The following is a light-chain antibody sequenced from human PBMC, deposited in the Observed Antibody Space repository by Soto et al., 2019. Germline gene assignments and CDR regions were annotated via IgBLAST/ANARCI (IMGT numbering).Light chain of an antibody. CDR1: QSVSSSY. J-gene: IGKJ1*01. V-gene: IGKV3-20*01. CDR3: QQYDNSPCT. CDR2: GAS. Sequence: EIVLTQSPGTLSLSPGERATLSCRASQSVSSSYLAWYQQKPGQAPRLLIYGASNRATGIPDRFSGSGSGTDFTLTISRLEPEDFAVYYCQQYDNSPCTFGQGTKVEIK.